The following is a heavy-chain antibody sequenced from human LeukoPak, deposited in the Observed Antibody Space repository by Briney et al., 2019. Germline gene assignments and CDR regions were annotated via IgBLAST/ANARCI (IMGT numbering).Heavy chain of an antibody. CDR2: TYYRSKWYY. V-gene: IGHV6-1*01. CDR3: ARDEGATGWYTFDY. CDR1: GDSVSSNNGA. J-gene: IGHJ4*02. Sequence: SQTLSLTCDISGDSVSSNNGAWNWIRQSPSRGLEWVGRTYYRSKWYYDYATSLQGRISISQDTSRNQSSLHLSSVTPEDTAIYYCARDEGATGWYTFDYWGQGILVTVSS. D-gene: IGHD2-2*02.